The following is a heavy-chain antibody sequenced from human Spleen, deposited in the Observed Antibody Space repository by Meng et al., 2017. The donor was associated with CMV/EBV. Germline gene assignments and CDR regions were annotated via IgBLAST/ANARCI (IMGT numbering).Heavy chain of an antibody. CDR2: IDFDGSTS. V-gene: IGHV3-74*01. CDR3: ARDRRGSFAY. D-gene: IGHD1-26*01. J-gene: IGHJ4*02. CDR1: GFTFSDFW. Sequence: GESLKISCEASGFTFSDFWMHWLRQAPGEGPVWLSRIDFDGSTSDYAGTAQGRFTISRDNTKNTLYLEMFSLRPDDTGTYFCARDRRGSFAYWGQGVQVTVSS.